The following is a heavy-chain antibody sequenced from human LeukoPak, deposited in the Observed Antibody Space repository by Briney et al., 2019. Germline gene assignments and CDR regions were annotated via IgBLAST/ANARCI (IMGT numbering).Heavy chain of an antibody. Sequence: TSETLSLTCAVYGGSFSGYYWSWIRQPPGKGLEWIGYIYYSGSTNYNPSLKSRVTISVDTSKNQFSLKLSSVTAADTAVYYCAREVRTGTTVGDNWFDPWGQGTLVTVSS. CDR1: GGSFSGYY. CDR3: AREVRTGTTVGDNWFDP. J-gene: IGHJ5*02. V-gene: IGHV4-59*01. CDR2: IYYSGST. D-gene: IGHD1-1*01.